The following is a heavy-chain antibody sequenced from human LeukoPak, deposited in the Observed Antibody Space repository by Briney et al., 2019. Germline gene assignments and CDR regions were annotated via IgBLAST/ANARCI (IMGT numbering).Heavy chain of an antibody. CDR2: ISGSGGTT. V-gene: IGHV3-23*01. CDR3: AKNRVVVIPTAFDY. Sequence: PGGSLRLSCAASGFTFSDYYMSWIRQAPGKGLEWVSGISGSGGTTYYADSVKGRFTISRDNSKNTLYLQMNSLRAEDTAVYYCAKNRVVVIPTAFDYWGQGTLVTVSS. CDR1: GFTFSDYY. D-gene: IGHD3-22*01. J-gene: IGHJ4*02.